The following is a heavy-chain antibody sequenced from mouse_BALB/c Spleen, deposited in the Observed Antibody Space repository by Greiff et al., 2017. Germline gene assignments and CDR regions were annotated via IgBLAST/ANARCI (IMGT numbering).Heavy chain of an antibody. J-gene: IGHJ4*01. V-gene: IGHV1-31*01. CDR2: INPYNGAT. CDR3: ARGDMAMDY. CDR1: GYSFTGYY. Sequence: VQLQQSGPELVKPGASVKISCKASGYSFTGYYMHWVKQSHVKSLEWIGRINPYNGATSYNQNFKDKASLTVDKSSSTAYMELHSLTSEDSAVYYCARGDMAMDYWGQGTSVTVSS.